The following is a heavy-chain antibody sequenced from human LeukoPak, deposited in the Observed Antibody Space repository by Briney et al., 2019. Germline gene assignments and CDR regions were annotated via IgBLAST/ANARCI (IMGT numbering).Heavy chain of an antibody. J-gene: IGHJ4*02. CDR3: ARLPYDSSGYSDF. CDR1: GYTFTVYY. D-gene: IGHD3-22*01. CDR2: INPYSGGT. Sequence: ASVEVSCKASGYTFTVYYIHWVRQAPGQGLEWMGWINPYSGGTNYAQKFRGRVTMTRDTSINTAYMELSRLRSDDTAVYYCARLPYDSSGYSDFWGQGTLVTVSS. V-gene: IGHV1-2*02.